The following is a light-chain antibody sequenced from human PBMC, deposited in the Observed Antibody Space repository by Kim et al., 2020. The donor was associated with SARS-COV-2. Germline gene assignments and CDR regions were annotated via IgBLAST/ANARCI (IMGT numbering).Light chain of an antibody. CDR3: QQYKNWYT. J-gene: IGKJ2*01. Sequence: SVAPGESAIISCRVSQNIDSSLAWYQHKPGQAPRLLIYSASTRATDIPGRFSGSGSGTDFTLTISSLQSEDIAVYYCQQYKNWYTFGQGTKVDIK. V-gene: IGKV3-15*01. CDR2: SAS. CDR1: QNIDSS.